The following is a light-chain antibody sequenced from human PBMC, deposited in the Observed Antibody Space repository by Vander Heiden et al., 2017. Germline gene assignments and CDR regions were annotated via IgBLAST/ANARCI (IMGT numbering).Light chain of an antibody. J-gene: IGLJ3*02. CDR1: TSNIGGSY. V-gene: IGLV1-47*02. CDR3: AAWDDSLSGWV. CDR2: SSN. Sequence: QSVLTQPPSASGTPGPRVTISCSGSTSNIGGSYVYWYQQLPGTAPKLLIYSSNQRPSGVPDRFSGSKSGTSASLAISGLRSEDEADYYCAAWDDSLSGWVFGGGTKLTVL.